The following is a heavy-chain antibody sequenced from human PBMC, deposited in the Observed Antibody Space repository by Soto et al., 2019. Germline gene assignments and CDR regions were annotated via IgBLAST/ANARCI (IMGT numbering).Heavy chain of an antibody. Sequence: QVQLVQSGAEVKKPGSSVKVSCKASGGTFSSYVISWVRQSPGQVLEGMGGIIPIFGTANYAQKFQGRVTITAHKSTSTAYMELSSLRSEDTAVYYCARLATGRSGYYYGRDVWGQGTTVTVSS. CDR2: IIPIFGTA. CDR1: GGTFSSYV. V-gene: IGHV1-69*06. J-gene: IGHJ6*02. CDR3: ARLATGRSGYYYGRDV. D-gene: IGHD5-12*01.